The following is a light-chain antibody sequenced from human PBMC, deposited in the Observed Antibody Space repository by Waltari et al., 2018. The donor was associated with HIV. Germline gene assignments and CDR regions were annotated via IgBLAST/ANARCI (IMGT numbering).Light chain of an antibody. CDR3: SSLGDANSLL. J-gene: IGLJ3*02. CDR2: QVN. Sequence: HSALPRPASVSGSLGQSLTISCTTTSSDIGNLIHWYQQFPGKAPQLIFYQVNRRPSETPYRFSASKSGDTASLTISGLLPEDEADYFCSSLGDANSLLFGGGTHLTVL. CDR1: SSDIGNLIH. V-gene: IGLV2-14*01.